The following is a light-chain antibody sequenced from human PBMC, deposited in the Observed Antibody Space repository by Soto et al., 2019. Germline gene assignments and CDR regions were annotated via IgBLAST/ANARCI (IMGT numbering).Light chain of an antibody. CDR2: AAS. Sequence: DIQMNKSPSSLYASVGDRVTITCRASLAIRNDLGWYQQKPGKAPKRLSYAASSLQSGVPSSFSGSGSGTEFTLTISSLQPEDFATYYCLQHNTYPWTFGQGTKVEIK. J-gene: IGKJ1*01. CDR3: LQHNTYPWT. V-gene: IGKV1-17*01. CDR1: LAIRND.